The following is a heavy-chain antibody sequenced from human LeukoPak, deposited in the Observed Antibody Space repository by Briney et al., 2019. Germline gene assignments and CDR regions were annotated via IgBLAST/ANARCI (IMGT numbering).Heavy chain of an antibody. V-gene: IGHV3-15*01. Sequence: GGSLRLSCPASGFTFTKAWMSWVRQAPGKGLEWVGRIKSKTAGETTDYAAPVNGRFTISRDDSKNTLYLQMNSLKTEDTAVYYCTTGWWSSPFFDYWGQGSLVTVSS. J-gene: IGHJ4*02. CDR2: IKSKTAGETT. CDR3: TTGWWSSPFFDY. CDR1: GFTFTKAW. D-gene: IGHD1-26*01.